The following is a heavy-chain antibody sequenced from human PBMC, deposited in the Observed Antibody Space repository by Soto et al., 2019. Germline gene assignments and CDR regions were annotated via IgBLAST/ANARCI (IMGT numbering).Heavy chain of an antibody. CDR2: IYYSGST. CDR3: ARFKISGYGGDI. Sequence: SETLSLTCTVSGGSISSSSYYWGWIRQPPGKGLEWIGSIYYSGSTYYNPSLKSRVTISVDTSKNQFSLKLSSVTAADTAVYYCARFKISGYGGDILGQGTMVTVSS. CDR1: GGSISSSSYY. V-gene: IGHV4-39*01. D-gene: IGHD5-12*01. J-gene: IGHJ3*02.